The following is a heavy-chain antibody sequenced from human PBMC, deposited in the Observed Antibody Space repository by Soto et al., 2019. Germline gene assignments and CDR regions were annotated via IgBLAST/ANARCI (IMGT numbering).Heavy chain of an antibody. Sequence: QVQLVQSGAEVKKPGSSVKVSCKASGGTFSHYPISWVRQAPGQGLEWMGGIIPIFGTVTYAQKFQGRVTITADESTSTAYMELSSLRSEDTAVYYCARGNHRWLQLWYFDLWGRGTLVTVSS. D-gene: IGHD5-12*01. CDR2: IIPIFGTV. V-gene: IGHV1-69*12. J-gene: IGHJ2*01. CDR1: GGTFSHYP. CDR3: ARGNHRWLQLWYFDL.